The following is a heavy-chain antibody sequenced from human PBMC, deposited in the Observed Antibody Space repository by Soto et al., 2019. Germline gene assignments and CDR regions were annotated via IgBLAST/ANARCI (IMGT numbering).Heavy chain of an antibody. CDR2: ISESGST. Sequence: QLQLQQWGAGLVKPSETLSLSCAVYGQSFSGHSWAWIRQPPGKGLEWIGEISESGSTYYNPSLKRRVTISTESSMNQFSLQVNSVTAADTAAYFCARGSGIVALPGELEDVNYDFWGQGTLVNVSS. J-gene: IGHJ4*02. D-gene: IGHD1-1*01. V-gene: IGHV4-34*01. CDR1: GQSFSGHS. CDR3: ARGSGIVALPGELEDVNYDF.